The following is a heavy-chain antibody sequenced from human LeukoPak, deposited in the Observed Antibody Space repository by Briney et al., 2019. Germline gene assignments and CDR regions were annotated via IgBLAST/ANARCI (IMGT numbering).Heavy chain of an antibody. CDR3: AREIATIFGVAENGMDV. J-gene: IGHJ6*02. D-gene: IGHD3-3*01. CDR1: GFTFSSYG. Sequence: GGSLRLSCAASGFTFSSYGMHWVRQAPGKGLEWVAVIWYDGSNKYYADSVKGRFTISRDNSKNTLYLQMNSLRAEDTAVYYCAREIATIFGVAENGMDVWGQGTTVTVSS. CDR2: IWYDGSNK. V-gene: IGHV3-30*19.